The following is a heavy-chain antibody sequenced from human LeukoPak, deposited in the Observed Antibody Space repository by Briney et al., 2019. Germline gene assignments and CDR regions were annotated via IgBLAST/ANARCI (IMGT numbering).Heavy chain of an antibody. D-gene: IGHD6-25*01. Sequence: SEILSLTCTVSGGSISSYYWSWIRQPPGKGLEWIGYIYYSGSTNYNPSLKSRVTISVDTSKNQFSLKLSSVTAADTAVYYCARVGRLYGMDVWGQGTTVTVSS. V-gene: IGHV4-59*08. J-gene: IGHJ6*02. CDR1: GGSISSYY. CDR2: IYYSGST. CDR3: ARVGRLYGMDV.